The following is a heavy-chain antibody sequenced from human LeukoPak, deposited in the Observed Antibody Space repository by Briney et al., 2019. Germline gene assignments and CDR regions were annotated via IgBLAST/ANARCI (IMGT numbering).Heavy chain of an antibody. CDR3: TREGSGWYTDY. J-gene: IGHJ4*02. CDR2: ISYDGSTK. D-gene: IGHD6-19*01. V-gene: IGHV3-30*03. Sequence: PGGSLRLSCAASGFTFSRFGIHWVRQSPGKGLEWVAVISYDGSTKYYVDSVKGRFTISRDNSKNTAYLQMNSLKTEDTAMYYCTREGSGWYTDYWGQGTLVTVSS. CDR1: GFTFSRFG.